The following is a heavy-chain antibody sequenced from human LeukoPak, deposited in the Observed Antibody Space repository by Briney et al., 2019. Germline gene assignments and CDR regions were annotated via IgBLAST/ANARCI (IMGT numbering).Heavy chain of an antibody. CDR2: MHSSGST. CDR3: ARWSDFSAFDI. D-gene: IGHD3-3*01. Sequence: SETLSLTCTVSGASISSNSYYWGWIRQPPGKGLEWIGSTMHSSGSTYYNVSLKSRVTISVDASKEQFSLKVDSVTAADTALYYCARWSDFSAFDIWGQGTMVTVSS. CDR1: GASISSNSYY. V-gene: IGHV4-39*07. J-gene: IGHJ3*02.